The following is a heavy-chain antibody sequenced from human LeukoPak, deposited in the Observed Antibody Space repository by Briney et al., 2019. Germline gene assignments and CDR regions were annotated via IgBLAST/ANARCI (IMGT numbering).Heavy chain of an antibody. CDR1: GFTFSSYG. D-gene: IGHD2-2*01. J-gene: IGHJ6*04. CDR2: IWYDGSNK. CDR3: ARDLRPSKGYCSSTSCYVSYYYYYGMDV. Sequence: GGSLRLSCAASGFTFSSYGMHWVRQAPGKGLEWVAVIWYDGSNKYYADSVKGRFTISRDNSKNTLYLQMNSLRAEDTAVYYCARDLRPSKGYCSSTSCYVSYYYYYGMDVWGKGTTVTVSS. V-gene: IGHV3-33*01.